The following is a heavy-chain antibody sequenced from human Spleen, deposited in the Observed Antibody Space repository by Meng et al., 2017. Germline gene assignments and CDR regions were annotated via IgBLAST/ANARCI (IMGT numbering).Heavy chain of an antibody. CDR1: GYTFTSYD. D-gene: IGHD3-22*01. CDR2: MNPNSGNT. Sequence: QVQLVQSGAEVKKPGASVKVSCTASGYTFTSYDINWVRQATGQGLEWMGWMNPNSGNTGYAQKFQGRVTMTRNTSISTAYMELSSLRSEDTAVYYCARGRRYYYDSSGDSDYWGQGTLVTVSS. CDR3: ARGRRYYYDSSGDSDY. V-gene: IGHV1-8*01. J-gene: IGHJ4*02.